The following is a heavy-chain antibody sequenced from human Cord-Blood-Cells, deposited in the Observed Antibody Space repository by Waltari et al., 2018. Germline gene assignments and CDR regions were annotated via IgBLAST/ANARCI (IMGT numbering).Heavy chain of an antibody. V-gene: IGHV4-38-2*01. Sequence: QVQLQESGPGLVKSSETLSLTCAVSGYSISSGYYWGWIRQPPGKGLEWIGSIYHSGSTYYNPSLKSRVTISVDTSKNQFSLKLSSVTAADTAVYYCARTVHGDFDYWGQGTLVTVSS. CDR1: GYSISSGYY. J-gene: IGHJ4*02. CDR2: IYHSGST. CDR3: ARTVHGDFDY. D-gene: IGHD4-17*01.